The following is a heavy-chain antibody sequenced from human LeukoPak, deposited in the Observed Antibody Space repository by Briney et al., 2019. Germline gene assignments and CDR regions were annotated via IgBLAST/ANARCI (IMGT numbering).Heavy chain of an antibody. Sequence: GASVKVSCKASGYTFTGYYMHWVRQAPGQGLEWMGWINPNSGGTNYAQKFQGRVTMTRDTSISTAYMELSRLGSDDTAMYYCARAYGDLSPLQFYIQSWGQGTLVTVSS. CDR3: ARAYGDLSPLQFYIQS. J-gene: IGHJ5*02. CDR2: INPNSGGT. D-gene: IGHD4-17*01. V-gene: IGHV1-2*02. CDR1: GYTFTGYY.